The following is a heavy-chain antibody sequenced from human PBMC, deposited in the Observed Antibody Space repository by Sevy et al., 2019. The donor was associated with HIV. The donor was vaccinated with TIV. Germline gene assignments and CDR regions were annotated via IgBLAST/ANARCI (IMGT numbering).Heavy chain of an antibody. CDR3: ATFSQPTDY. Sequence: GGSLRLSCAVSGFTFTNAWMNWVRQAPGKGLEWVGRIKSKTDGGTTDYAAPVKGRFSISRDDSKNTLYPQMNSLKTEDTAVYYCATFSQPTDYWGRGTLVTVSS. V-gene: IGHV3-15*01. CDR2: IKSKTDGGTT. J-gene: IGHJ4*02. CDR1: GFTFTNAW.